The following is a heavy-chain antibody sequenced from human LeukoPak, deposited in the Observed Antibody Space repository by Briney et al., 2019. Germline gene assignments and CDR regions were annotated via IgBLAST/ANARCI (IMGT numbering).Heavy chain of an antibody. CDR2: IKQDGSEK. Sequence: PGGSLRLSCAASGFTFSIYWLSWVRQAPGKGLEWVANIKQDGSEKYYVDSVKGRFTISRDNAKNSLYLQMNSLRAEDTAVYYCATTYYDFWSGYFGQYYFDYCGQGNLGTVSS. V-gene: IGHV3-7*01. J-gene: IGHJ4*02. CDR1: GFTFSIYW. D-gene: IGHD3-3*01. CDR3: ATTYYDFWSGYFGQYYFDY.